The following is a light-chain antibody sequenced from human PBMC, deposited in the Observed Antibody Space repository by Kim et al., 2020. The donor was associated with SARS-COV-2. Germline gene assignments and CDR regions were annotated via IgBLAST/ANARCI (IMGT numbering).Light chain of an antibody. CDR1: HSISSY. CDR2: DAS. Sequence: DIQMTQSPSSLSASVGDRVTITCRAGHSISSYLNWYQQKPGKVPNLLIYDASSLQSGVPSRFSGSGSGTDFTLSISSLQPEDFATYYCQQSYSSPWTFGQGTKVDIK. J-gene: IGKJ1*01. V-gene: IGKV1-39*01. CDR3: QQSYSSPWT.